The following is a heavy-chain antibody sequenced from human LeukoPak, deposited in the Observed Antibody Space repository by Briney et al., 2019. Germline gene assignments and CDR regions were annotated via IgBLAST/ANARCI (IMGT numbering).Heavy chain of an antibody. CDR3: AKRPARPKPFDC. V-gene: IGHV3-23*01. CDR1: GFTFSSYG. D-gene: IGHD1-14*01. J-gene: IGHJ4*02. CDR2: IDGSGTNT. Sequence: GGSLRLSCAGSGFTFSSYGMSWVRQAPGKGLEWVSAIDGSGTNTLYADSVRGRFTISRDNSKNTAYLQMNSLRAEDTAIYYCAKRPARPKPFDCWGQGTLVTVSS.